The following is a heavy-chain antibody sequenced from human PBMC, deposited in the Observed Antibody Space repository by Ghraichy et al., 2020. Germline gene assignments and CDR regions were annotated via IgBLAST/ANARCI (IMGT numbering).Heavy chain of an antibody. CDR3: ARSQYSSSWYDAFDI. CDR1: GYTFTSYY. J-gene: IGHJ3*02. CDR2: INPSGGST. Sequence: ASVKVSCKASGYTFTSYYMHWVRQAPGQGLEWMGIINPSGGSTSYAQKFQGRVTMTRDTSTSMVYMELSSLRSEDTAVYYCARSQYSSSWYDAFDIWGQGTMVTVSS. D-gene: IGHD6-13*01. V-gene: IGHV1-46*01.